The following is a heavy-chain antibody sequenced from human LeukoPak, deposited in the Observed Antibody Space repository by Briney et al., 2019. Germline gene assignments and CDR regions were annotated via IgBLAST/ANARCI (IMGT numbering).Heavy chain of an antibody. J-gene: IGHJ4*02. D-gene: IGHD3-3*01. Sequence: GASVKVSCKASGGTFSSYAISWVRQAPGQGLEWMGGFDPEDGETIYAQKFQGRVTMTEDTSTDTAYMELSSLRSEDTAVYYCATGKIALDFWSGYALDYWGQGTLVTVSS. CDR1: GGTFSSYA. CDR2: FDPEDGET. V-gene: IGHV1-24*01. CDR3: ATGKIALDFWSGYALDY.